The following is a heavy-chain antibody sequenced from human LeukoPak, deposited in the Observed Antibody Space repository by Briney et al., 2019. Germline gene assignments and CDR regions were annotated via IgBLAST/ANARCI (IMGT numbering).Heavy chain of an antibody. D-gene: IGHD5-18*01. CDR1: GFTFSSYA. J-gene: IGHJ3*02. Sequence: GGTLRLSCAASGFTFSSYAMSWVRQAPGKGLEWVSAISGSGGSTYYADSVKGRFTISRDNSKNTLYLQMNSLRAEDTAVYYCASLSSIVDTAMVSAFDIWGQGTMVTVSS. CDR3: ASLSSIVDTAMVSAFDI. CDR2: ISGSGGST. V-gene: IGHV3-23*01.